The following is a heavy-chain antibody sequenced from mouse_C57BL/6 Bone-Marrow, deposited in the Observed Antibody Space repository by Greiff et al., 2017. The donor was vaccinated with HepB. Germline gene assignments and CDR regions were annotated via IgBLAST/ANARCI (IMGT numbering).Heavy chain of an antibody. CDR2: IDPSDSYT. Sequence: QVQLQQPGAELVMPGASVKLSCKASGYTFTSYWMHWVKQRPGQGLEWIGEIDPSDSYTNYNQKFKGKSTLTVDKSSSTAYMQLSSLTSEDSAVYYCARGPPGADYWGQGTTLTVSS. D-gene: IGHD4-1*01. CDR3: ARGPPGADY. J-gene: IGHJ2*01. CDR1: GYTFTSYW. V-gene: IGHV1-69*01.